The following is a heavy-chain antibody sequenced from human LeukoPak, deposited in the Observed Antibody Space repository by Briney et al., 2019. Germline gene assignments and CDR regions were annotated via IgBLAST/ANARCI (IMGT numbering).Heavy chain of an antibody. D-gene: IGHD2-2*02. CDR1: GFTFSSYA. CDR3: AKDAGYCSSTSCYTYDY. J-gene: IGHJ4*02. Sequence: GGSLRLSCAASGFTFSSYAMSWVRQAPGKGLEWVSAISGSGGSTYYADSVKGRFTISRDNSKNTLYLQMNSLRAEDTAVYYCAKDAGYCSSTSCYTYDYWGQGTLVTVSP. V-gene: IGHV3-23*01. CDR2: ISGSGGST.